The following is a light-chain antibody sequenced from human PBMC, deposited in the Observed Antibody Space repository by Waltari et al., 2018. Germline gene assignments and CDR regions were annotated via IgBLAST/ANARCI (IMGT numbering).Light chain of an antibody. Sequence: DIQMTPSPSILSASVGARVTITCRASQGISHWLAWYQQKPGKAPKLLIFKTSSLEGGGPARFSGRGSGTDFTLTISSLQPEDYATYYCQQYYSYPRTFGQGTKVEIK. CDR2: KTS. CDR1: QGISHW. J-gene: IGKJ1*01. V-gene: IGKV1-5*03. CDR3: QQYYSYPRT.